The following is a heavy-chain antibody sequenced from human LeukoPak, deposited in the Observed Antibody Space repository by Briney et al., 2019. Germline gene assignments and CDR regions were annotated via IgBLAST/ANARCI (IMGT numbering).Heavy chain of an antibody. CDR3: ARDGDAFDI. J-gene: IGHJ3*02. Sequence: SETLSLTCTVSGGSISSYYWSWVRQPPGKGLEWIGYVSYDGSTNYSPSLKSRVTISLYTSKNQYSLNLSSVTTADTAVYYCARDGDAFDIWGQGTMVTVSS. V-gene: IGHV4-59*01. CDR2: VSYDGST. CDR1: GGSISSYY.